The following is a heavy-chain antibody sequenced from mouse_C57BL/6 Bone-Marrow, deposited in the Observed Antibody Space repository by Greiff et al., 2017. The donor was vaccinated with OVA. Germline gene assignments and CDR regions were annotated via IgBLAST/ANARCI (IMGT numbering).Heavy chain of an antibody. D-gene: IGHD2-14*01. CDR3: ARHCTTKVYYFDY. V-gene: IGHV5-6*01. J-gene: IGHJ2*01. CDR1: GFTFSSYG. CDR2: ISSGGSYT. Sequence: EVMLVESGGDLVKPGGSLKLSCAASGFTFSSYGMSWVRQTPDKRLEWVATISSGGSYTYYPDSVKGRFTISRDNAKNTLYLQMSSLKSEDTAMYYCARHCTTKVYYFDYWGQGTTLTVSS.